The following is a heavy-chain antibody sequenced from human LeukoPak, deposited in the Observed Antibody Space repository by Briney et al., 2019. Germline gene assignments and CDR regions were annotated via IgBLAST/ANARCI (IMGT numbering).Heavy chain of an antibody. CDR2: LNATSSAT. J-gene: IGHJ3*02. V-gene: IGHV3-23*01. CDR1: GFTFSNYA. D-gene: IGHD1-26*01. CDR3: AREGYSIVGVKGAFDI. Sequence: GGSLRLSCAASGFTFSNYAMSWVRQAPGEGLEWVSTLNATSSATYYADSVKGRFTISRDNSKNTLYLQMNSLRAEDTAVYYCAREGYSIVGVKGAFDIWGQGTMVTVSS.